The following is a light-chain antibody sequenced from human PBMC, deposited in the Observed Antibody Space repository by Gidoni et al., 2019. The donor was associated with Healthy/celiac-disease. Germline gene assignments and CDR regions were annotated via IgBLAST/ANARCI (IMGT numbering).Light chain of an antibody. CDR2: EVS. CDR3: SSYTSSSTPGV. J-gene: IGLJ1*01. Sequence: QSALTQPASVSGSPGPSITISCTGTSSDVGGYNYVSWYQQHPGKAPKLMIYEVSNRPSGVSNRFSGSKSGNTASLTISGLQAEDEADYYCSSYTSSSTPGVFGTGTKVTVL. V-gene: IGLV2-14*01. CDR1: SSDVGGYNY.